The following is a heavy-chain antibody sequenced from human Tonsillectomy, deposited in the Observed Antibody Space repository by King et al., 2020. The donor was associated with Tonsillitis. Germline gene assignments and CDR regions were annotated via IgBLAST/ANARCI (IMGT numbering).Heavy chain of an antibody. V-gene: IGHV3-21*01. D-gene: IGHD3-3*01. J-gene: IGHJ4*02. CDR3: ARVPDCWGGYGALGGDY. CDR1: GFTFSSYS. Sequence: VQLVESGGGLVKPGGSLRLSCAASGFTFSSYSMNWVRQAPGKGLEWVSSISSSSSYIYYADSVKCRFTISRDNAKNSLYLQMNSLRAEDTAVYYCARVPDCWGGYGALGGDYWGQGTLVTVSA. CDR2: ISSSSSYI.